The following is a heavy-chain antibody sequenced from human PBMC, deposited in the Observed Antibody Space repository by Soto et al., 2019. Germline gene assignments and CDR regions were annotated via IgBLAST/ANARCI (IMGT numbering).Heavy chain of an antibody. J-gene: IGHJ5*02. Sequence: LSLTCAVYGGSFSGYYWSWIRQPPGKGLEWIGEINHSGSTNYNPSLKSRVTISVDTSKNQFSLKLSSVTAADTAVYYCARGGVAVLRFLEWSNWFDPWGQGTLVTVS. V-gene: IGHV4-34*01. CDR1: GGSFSGYY. CDR2: INHSGST. CDR3: ARGGVAVLRFLEWSNWFDP. D-gene: IGHD3-3*01.